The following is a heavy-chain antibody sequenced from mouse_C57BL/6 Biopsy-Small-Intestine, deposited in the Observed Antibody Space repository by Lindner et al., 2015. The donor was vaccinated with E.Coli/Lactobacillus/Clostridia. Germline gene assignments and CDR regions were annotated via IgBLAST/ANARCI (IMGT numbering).Heavy chain of an antibody. CDR2: INPNTGGT. CDR1: GYSFTGYY. CDR3: ARPTVATYWYFDV. Sequence: VQLQESGPELVKPGASVKISCKASGYSFTGYYMNWVKQSPEKSLEWIGEINPNTGGTTYNQKFKATATLTVDKSSSTAYMQLKSLTSEDSAVYYCARPTVATYWYFDVWGTGTTVTVSS. V-gene: IGHV1-42*01. J-gene: IGHJ1*03. D-gene: IGHD6-1*01.